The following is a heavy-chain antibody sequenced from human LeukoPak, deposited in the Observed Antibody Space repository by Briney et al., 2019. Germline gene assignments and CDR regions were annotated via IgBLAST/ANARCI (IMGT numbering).Heavy chain of an antibody. V-gene: IGHV1-3*01. CDR3: ARGRWTSHQLTYYFDY. D-gene: IGHD2-2*01. CDR2: INAGNGNT. J-gene: IGHJ4*02. CDR1: GFTCTNYA. Sequence: ASVKVSCKASGFTCTNYAIHWVRQAPGQRLEWMGWINAGNGNTKYSQKFQGRVTITRDTSASTAYMELSSLRSEDTAVYYCARGRWTSHQLTYYFDYWGQGTLVTVSS.